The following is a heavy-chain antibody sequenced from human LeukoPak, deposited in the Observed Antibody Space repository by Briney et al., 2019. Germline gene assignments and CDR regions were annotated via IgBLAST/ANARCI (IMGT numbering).Heavy chain of an antibody. CDR1: GYTFTSYA. Sequence: GASVKLSCKASGYTFTSYAMNWVRQAPGQGLEWMGWIHTNTGNPTYAQGFTGRFVFSLDTSVSTAYLQISSLKAEDTAVYYCARDQVNSWSPFYYYYGMDVWGQGTTVTVSS. V-gene: IGHV7-4-1*02. J-gene: IGHJ6*02. CDR2: IHTNTGNP. D-gene: IGHD6-13*01. CDR3: ARDQVNSWSPFYYYYGMDV.